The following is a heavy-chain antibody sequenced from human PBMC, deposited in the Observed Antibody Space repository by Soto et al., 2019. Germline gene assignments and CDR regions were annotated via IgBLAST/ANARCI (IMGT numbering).Heavy chain of an antibody. D-gene: IGHD6-19*01. J-gene: IGHJ4*02. CDR1: GFTLSNYG. Sequence: QVQLGESGGGVVQPGRSLRLSCAVSGFTLSNYGMHWARQAPGKGLEWVAVISYDGIDKFYADSVKGRFTISRDNSKNTLYLHMSSLRTDDTAVDFCAKPSVKWLVFRGYFYHWGQGTLVTVSS. CDR2: ISYDGIDK. V-gene: IGHV3-30*18. CDR3: AKPSVKWLVFRGYFYH.